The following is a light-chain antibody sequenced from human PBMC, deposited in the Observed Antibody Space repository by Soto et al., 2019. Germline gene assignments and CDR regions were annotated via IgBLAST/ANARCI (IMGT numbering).Light chain of an antibody. CDR3: CSYAGSSPPVV. Sequence: QSALTQPASVSGSPGQSITISCTGTSSDVGSYNLVSWYQQHPCKAPKLMIYESSKRASGVSNRFSGSKSGNTASLTISWLQAEDGADYYCCSYAGSSPPVVFGGGTKLTV. CDR1: SSDVGSYNL. CDR2: ESS. V-gene: IGLV2-23*01. J-gene: IGLJ2*01.